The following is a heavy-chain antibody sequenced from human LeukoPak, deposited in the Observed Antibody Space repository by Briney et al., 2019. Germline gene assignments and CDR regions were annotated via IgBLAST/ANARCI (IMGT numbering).Heavy chain of an antibody. CDR3: ARASQYFDRSGFLDY. J-gene: IGHJ4*02. V-gene: IGHV3-7*01. Sequence: GGSLRLSCAASGFSFSDYWMSWVRQAPGRGLEWVASIKQDGSEKYYVDSVKGRFTISRDNAKNSLYLQMSSLRAEDTAVYYCARASQYFDRSGFLDYWGQGTLVTVSS. CDR2: IKQDGSEK. CDR1: GFSFSDYW. D-gene: IGHD3-22*01.